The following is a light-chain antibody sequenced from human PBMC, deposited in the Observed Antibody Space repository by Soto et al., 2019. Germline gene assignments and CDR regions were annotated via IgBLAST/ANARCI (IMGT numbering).Light chain of an antibody. Sequence: QSALTQPASVSGSPGQSITISCTGTTSDVGGYNYVSWYQHHPGKAPKLMISDVSNRPSGVSDRFSGSKSGNTASLTISGLQAEDEADYYCSSYTGSSTLVFGGGTKVTVL. CDR2: DVS. J-gene: IGLJ2*01. CDR3: SSYTGSSTLV. V-gene: IGLV2-14*03. CDR1: TSDVGGYNY.